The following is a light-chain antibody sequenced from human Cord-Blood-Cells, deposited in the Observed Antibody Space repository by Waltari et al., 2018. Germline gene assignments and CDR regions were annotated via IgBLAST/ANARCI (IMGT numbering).Light chain of an antibody. CDR2: DAS. V-gene: IGKV1-33*01. Sequence: DIQMTQSPSSLSAFVGDRVTITCQASQDISNYLNWHQQKPGKAPKLLIYDASKLETGVPSRFSGSGSGTDVTFTISSLQPEDIATYYCQQYDNLPLTFGGGTKVEIK. CDR3: QQYDNLPLT. J-gene: IGKJ4*01. CDR1: QDISNY.